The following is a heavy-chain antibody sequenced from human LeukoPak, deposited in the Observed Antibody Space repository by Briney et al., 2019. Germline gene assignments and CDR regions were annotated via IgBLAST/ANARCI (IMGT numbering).Heavy chain of an antibody. V-gene: IGHV3-30*18. Sequence: GGSLRLSCAASGFTFSSYGMHWVRQAPGKGLEWVAVISYDGSNKYYADSVKGRFTISRDNSKNTLYLQMNSLRAEDTAVYYCAKGPYGSGIGAFDIWGQGTMVTVSS. CDR2: ISYDGSNK. CDR1: GFTFSSYG. D-gene: IGHD3-10*01. J-gene: IGHJ3*02. CDR3: AKGPYGSGIGAFDI.